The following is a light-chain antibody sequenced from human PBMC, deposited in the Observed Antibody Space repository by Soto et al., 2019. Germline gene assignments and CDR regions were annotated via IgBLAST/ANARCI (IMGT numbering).Light chain of an antibody. CDR3: SSYTTDNTLTYV. CDR1: SSDVGTYDF. V-gene: IGLV2-14*03. Sequence: QSYLTQPSYLYGSPVQSITISCNATSSDVGTYDFVSWYQHHPGKAPKLIIFDVTNRPSGVSRRFSGSRSDNAASLTISGLQPEDEAFYYCSSYTTDNTLTYVFGTGTKVTVL. CDR2: DVT. J-gene: IGLJ1*01.